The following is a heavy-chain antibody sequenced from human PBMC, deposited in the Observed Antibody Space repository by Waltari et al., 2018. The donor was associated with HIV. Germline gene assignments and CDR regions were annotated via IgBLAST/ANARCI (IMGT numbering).Heavy chain of an antibody. CDR3: ARLPYSTSRFDY. J-gene: IGHJ4*02. CDR2: FWRTGST. V-gene: IGHV4-38-2*01. CDR1: GYSISSGCY. D-gene: IGHD6-6*01. Sequence: QVQLQESGPGLVKPSETLSLTCAVSGYSISSGCYWGWVRQPPGKGREWIGRFWRTGSTYYNPSLKSRVTISGDTSKNQFSLNLTSVTAADTAVYFCARLPYSTSRFDYWGQGTLVTVSS.